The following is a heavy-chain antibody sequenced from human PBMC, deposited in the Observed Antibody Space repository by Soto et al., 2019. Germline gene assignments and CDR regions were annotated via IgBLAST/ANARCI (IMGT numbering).Heavy chain of an antibody. CDR1: GFTFRSHW. Sequence: GGSLRLSCGASGFTFRSHWMHLVRLAPGKGLVWVSRVSGDGSVTNYADSVEGRFTISRDNAKNTLYLQMNSLRDEDTAVYFCTRGASGYGNFDSWGQGTLVTVSS. J-gene: IGHJ4*02. V-gene: IGHV3-74*01. CDR3: TRGASGYGNFDS. CDR2: VSGDGSVT. D-gene: IGHD5-12*01.